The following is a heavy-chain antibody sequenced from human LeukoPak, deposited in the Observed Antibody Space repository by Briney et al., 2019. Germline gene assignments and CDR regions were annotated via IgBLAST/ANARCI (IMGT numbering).Heavy chain of an antibody. CDR1: GGSFSGYY. Sequence: SETLPLTCAVYGGSFSGYYWSWIRQPPGKGLEWIGEINHSGSTNYNPSLKSRVTISVDTSKNQFSLKLSSVTAADTAVYYCARVKSIAARLTHYYYYMDVWGKGTTVTVSS. J-gene: IGHJ6*03. CDR3: ARVKSIAARLTHYYYYMDV. V-gene: IGHV4-34*01. CDR2: INHSGST. D-gene: IGHD6-6*01.